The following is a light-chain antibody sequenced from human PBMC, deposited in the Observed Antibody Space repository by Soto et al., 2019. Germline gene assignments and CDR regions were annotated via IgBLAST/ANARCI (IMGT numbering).Light chain of an antibody. CDR2: DAS. J-gene: IGKJ1*01. CDR1: QSISSW. CDR3: QQYNSYSGT. V-gene: IGKV1-5*01. Sequence: DIQITQSPSTLSASVGARVTITCRASQSISSWLAWYQQKPGKAPKLLIYDASSLESGVPSRFSGSGSGTEFTLTISSLQPDDFATYYCQQYNSYSGTLGQGTKVDIK.